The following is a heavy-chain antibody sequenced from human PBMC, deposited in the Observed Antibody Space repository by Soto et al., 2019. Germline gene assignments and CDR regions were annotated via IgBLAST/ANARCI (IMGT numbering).Heavy chain of an antibody. D-gene: IGHD1-26*01. J-gene: IGHJ4*02. CDR1: GFTFSSYG. CDR2: ISYHGSNK. V-gene: IGHV3-30*18. Sequence: QVQLVESGGGVVQPGRSLRLSCAASGFTFSSYGMQWVRQAAGKGLEWVAFISYHGSNKYYTDSVKGRFTISRDNSKNTLYLQMNSLRAEGTAVYYCAKESGSYYGYFDYWGQGTLVTVSS. CDR3: AKESGSYYGYFDY.